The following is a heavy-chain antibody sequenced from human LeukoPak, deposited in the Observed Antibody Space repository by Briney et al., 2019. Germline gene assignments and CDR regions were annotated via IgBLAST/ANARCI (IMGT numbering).Heavy chain of an antibody. CDR1: GYTFTGYY. J-gene: IGHJ4*02. Sequence: ASVKVSCKASGYTFTGYYMHWVRQAPGQGLAWMGWINPNSGGTNYAQKFQGRVTMTRDTSISTAYMELSRLRSDDTAVYYCARFVVVTATALDYWGQGTLVTVSS. D-gene: IGHD2-21*02. V-gene: IGHV1-2*02. CDR2: INPNSGGT. CDR3: ARFVVVTATALDY.